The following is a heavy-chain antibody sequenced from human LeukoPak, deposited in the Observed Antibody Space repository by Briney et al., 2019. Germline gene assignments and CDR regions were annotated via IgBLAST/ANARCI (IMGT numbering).Heavy chain of an antibody. CDR2: INHSGST. Sequence: SETLSLTCAVYGGSFSGYYWSWIRQPPGKGLEWIGEINHSGSTNYNPSLKSRVTMSVDTSKNQLSLKLSSVTAADTAVYYCARDQYYYDSSGLIVFDYWGQGTLVTVSS. D-gene: IGHD3-22*01. CDR3: ARDQYYYDSSGLIVFDY. CDR1: GGSFSGYY. J-gene: IGHJ4*02. V-gene: IGHV4-34*01.